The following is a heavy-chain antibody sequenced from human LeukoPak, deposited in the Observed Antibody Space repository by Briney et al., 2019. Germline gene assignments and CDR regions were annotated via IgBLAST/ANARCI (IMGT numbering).Heavy chain of an antibody. Sequence: SETLSLTCTVSGGSIRSYYWSWIRQPPGKGLEWIGYIYYSGSTDYNPSLKSRVTISVDTSKNQFSLKLSSVTAADTAVYYCARVYYSNSYDYWYFDLWGRGTLVTVSS. J-gene: IGHJ2*01. CDR1: GGSIRSYY. CDR3: ARVYYSNSYDYWYFDL. D-gene: IGHD6-13*01. CDR2: IYYSGST. V-gene: IGHV4-59*01.